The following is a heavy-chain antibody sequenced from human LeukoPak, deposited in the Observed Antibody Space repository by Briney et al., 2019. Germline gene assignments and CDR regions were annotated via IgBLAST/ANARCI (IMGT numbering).Heavy chain of an antibody. Sequence: GGSLRLSCAASGFTFSSYSMNWVRQAPGKGLEWVSSISSSSSYIYYADSVKGRFTISRDNAKNSLYLQMNSLRAEDTAVYYCAREFSSGWYAEYYYGMDVWGQGTTVTVSS. D-gene: IGHD6-19*01. CDR2: ISSSSSYI. V-gene: IGHV3-21*01. J-gene: IGHJ6*02. CDR1: GFTFSSYS. CDR3: AREFSSGWYAEYYYGMDV.